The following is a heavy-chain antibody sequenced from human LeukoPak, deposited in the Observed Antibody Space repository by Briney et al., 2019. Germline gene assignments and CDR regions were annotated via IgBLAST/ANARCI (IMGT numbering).Heavy chain of an antibody. CDR2: ISTSSNYI. D-gene: IGHD6-6*01. V-gene: IGHV3-21*01. CDR3: ARAYTSSSSY. CDR1: GFTFSSYT. Sequence: PGGSLRLSCAASGFTFSSYTMNWVRQAPGKGLEWVSSISTSSNYIYYADSVKGRFTISRDNAKNSLYLQMNSLRAEDTAVYYCARAYTSSSSYWGQGTLVTVSS. J-gene: IGHJ4*02.